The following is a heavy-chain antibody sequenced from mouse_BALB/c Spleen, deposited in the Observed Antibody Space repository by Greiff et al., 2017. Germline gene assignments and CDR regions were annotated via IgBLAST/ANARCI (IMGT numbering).Heavy chain of an antibody. J-gene: IGHJ2*01. Sequence: VQLQQPGAELVKPGASVKLSCKASGYTFTSYYMYWVKQRPGQGLEWIGGINPSNGGTNFNEKFKSKATLTVDKSSSTAYMQLSSLTSEDSAVYYCARRAFITTDPGFDYWGQGTTLTVSS. CDR2: INPSNGGT. V-gene: IGHV1S81*02. CDR1: GYTFTSYY. CDR3: ARRAFITTDPGFDY. D-gene: IGHD1-2*01.